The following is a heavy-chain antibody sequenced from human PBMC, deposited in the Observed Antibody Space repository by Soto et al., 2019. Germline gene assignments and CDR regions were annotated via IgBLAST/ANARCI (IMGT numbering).Heavy chain of an antibody. CDR1: GFSFRRYG. D-gene: IGHD6-13*01. J-gene: IGHJ3*02. CDR2: IWNDGSHE. V-gene: IGHV3-33*01. CDR3: ASDIGTAPFDI. Sequence: GGSLRLSCAASGFSFRRYGMHWVRQAPGKGLEWVAVIWNDGSHETYADSVKGRFTISRDNSKSTLYLQMDSLPADDTAMYYCASDIGTAPFDIWGQGTMVTVSS.